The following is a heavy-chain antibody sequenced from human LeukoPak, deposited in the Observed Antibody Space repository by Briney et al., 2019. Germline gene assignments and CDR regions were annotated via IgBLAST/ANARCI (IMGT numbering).Heavy chain of an antibody. CDR3: ARAYSGSYYEYDY. D-gene: IGHD1-26*01. CDR1: GFTFNNYA. Sequence: QPGRSLRLSCAASGFTFNNYAVHWVRQAPGKGLEWVAIISYDGSDKEYADSVKGRFTISRDNSKNTLYLQMNSLRAEDTAVYYCARAYSGSYYEYDYWGQGTLVTVSS. J-gene: IGHJ4*02. V-gene: IGHV3-30-3*01. CDR2: ISYDGSDK.